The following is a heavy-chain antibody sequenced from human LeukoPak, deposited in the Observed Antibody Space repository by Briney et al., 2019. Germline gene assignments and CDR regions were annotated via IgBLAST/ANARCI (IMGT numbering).Heavy chain of an antibody. CDR3: ARIRPNAFDI. CDR1: GGTFSSYA. V-gene: IGHV1-2*02. J-gene: IGHJ3*02. Sequence: ASVKVSCKASGGTFSSYAISWVRQAPGQGLEWMGWINPNSGGTNYAQKFQGRVTMTRDTSISTAYMELSRLRSDDTAVYYCARIRPNAFDIWGQGTMVTVSS. D-gene: IGHD3-16*01. CDR2: INPNSGGT.